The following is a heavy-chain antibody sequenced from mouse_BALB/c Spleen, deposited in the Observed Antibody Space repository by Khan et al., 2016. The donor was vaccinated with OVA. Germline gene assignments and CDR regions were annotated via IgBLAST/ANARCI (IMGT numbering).Heavy chain of an antibody. CDR3: ARGGYWGFAY. D-gene: IGHD2-3*01. CDR2: IFPGSVST. Sequence: QVQLQQSGGDLMKPGASVKLSCKATGYTFSSYWLEWVKQRPGHGLEWFGQIFPGSVSTTYNEKYKGKATFTADTSSNTASMQLSSLTSEDSAVDYCARGGYWGFAYWGQGTLVTVSA. J-gene: IGHJ3*01. V-gene: IGHV1-9*01. CDR1: GYTFSSYW.